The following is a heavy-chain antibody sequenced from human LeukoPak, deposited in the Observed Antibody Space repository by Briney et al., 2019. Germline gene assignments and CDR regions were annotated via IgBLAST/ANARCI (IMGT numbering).Heavy chain of an antibody. CDR3: ASGVVVTAWNWFDP. CDR2: ISGRGGST. Sequence: PGGSLRLSCAASGFTFSSYAMSWVRQAPGKGLEWVSAISGRGGSTYYADSVKGRFTIFRDNSKTTLNLQMNSLRAEDTAVYYCASGVVVTAWNWFDPWGQGTLVTVSS. J-gene: IGHJ5*02. V-gene: IGHV3-23*01. CDR1: GFTFSSYA. D-gene: IGHD2-21*02.